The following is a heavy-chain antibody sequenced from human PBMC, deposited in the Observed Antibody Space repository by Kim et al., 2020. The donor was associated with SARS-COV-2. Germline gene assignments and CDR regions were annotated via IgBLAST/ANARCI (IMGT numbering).Heavy chain of an antibody. CDR3: SRNGWSYTGFDP. D-gene: IGHD6-19*01. V-gene: IGHV1-2*02. CDR2: INPNSGGT. J-gene: IGHJ5*02. Sequence: ASVKVSCKASGYTFTGYYMHWVRQAPGQGLEWMGWINPNSGGTNYAQKFQGRVTMTRDTSISTAYMELSRLRSDDTAVYYCSRNGWSYTGFDPWGQGTLVTVSS. CDR1: GYTFTGYY.